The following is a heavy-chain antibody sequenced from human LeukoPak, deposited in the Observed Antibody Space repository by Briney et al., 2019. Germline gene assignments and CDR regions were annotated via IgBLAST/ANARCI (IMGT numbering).Heavy chain of an antibody. CDR2: IAYGGTYT. V-gene: IGHV3-30*03. D-gene: IGHD2/OR15-2a*01. CDR1: GFTFSDYA. J-gene: IGHJ6*02. Sequence: PGGSLRLSCAAPGFTFSDYAMHWVRQAPGKGLEWVAVIAYGGTYTHHADSLKGRFTISRDNSRDTLYLQINSLRPEDTALYYCARNKAITAFFGMDVWGQGTTIIVSS. CDR3: ARNKAITAFFGMDV.